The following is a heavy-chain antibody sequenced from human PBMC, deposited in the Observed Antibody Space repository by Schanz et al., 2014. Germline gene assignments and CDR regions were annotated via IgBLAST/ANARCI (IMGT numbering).Heavy chain of an antibody. CDR3: ARPPHDSSGYYPFDY. J-gene: IGHJ4*02. CDR1: GLIFSNYV. Sequence: VQLVASGGGLVQPGGSLRLSCAASGLIFSNYVMSWIRQAPGKGLEWVSYVSSSSSYTHYADSVKGRFTISRDNAKNSLYLQMNRLRAEDTAVYYCARPPHDSSGYYPFDYWGQGTLVTVSS. CDR2: VSSSSSYT. D-gene: IGHD3-22*01. V-gene: IGHV3-11*05.